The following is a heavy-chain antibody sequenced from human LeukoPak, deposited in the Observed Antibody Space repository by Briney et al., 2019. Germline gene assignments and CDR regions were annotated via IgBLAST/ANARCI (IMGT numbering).Heavy chain of an antibody. Sequence: SETLSLTCTVSGGSISSYYWSWIRQPPGKGLEWIGYIYYSGSTNYNPSLKSRVTISVDTSKNQFSLKLSSVTAADTAVYYCARGGNYALFDYWGQGTLVTVSS. V-gene: IGHV4-59*08. CDR2: IYYSGST. CDR1: GGSISSYY. D-gene: IGHD4-11*01. J-gene: IGHJ4*02. CDR3: ARGGNYALFDY.